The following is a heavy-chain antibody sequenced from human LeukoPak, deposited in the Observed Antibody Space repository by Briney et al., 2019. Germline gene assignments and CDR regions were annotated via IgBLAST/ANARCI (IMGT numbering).Heavy chain of an antibody. J-gene: IGHJ2*01. CDR3: ARAPRYCSSTSCYTASFDL. CDR2: ISSSSSYI. CDR1: GFTFSSYS. D-gene: IGHD2-2*02. V-gene: IGHV3-21*01. Sequence: GGSLRLSCAASGFTFSSYSMNWVRQAPGKGLEWVSSISSSSSYIYYADSVKGRFTISRDDAKNSLYLQMNSLRAEDTAVYYCARAPRYCSSTSCYTASFDLWGRGTLVTVSS.